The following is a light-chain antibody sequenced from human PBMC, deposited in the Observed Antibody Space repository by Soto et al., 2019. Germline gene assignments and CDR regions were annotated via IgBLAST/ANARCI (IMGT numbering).Light chain of an antibody. CDR3: QQYGSSLYT. CDR2: GAS. Sequence: EIVLKQSPGTLSLSPGERATLSCRASQSVSSSYLAWYQQKPGQAPRLLIYGASSRATGIPDRFSGSGSGTDFTLTISRLEPEDFAVYYCQQYGSSLYTFGQGTKLEIK. J-gene: IGKJ2*01. V-gene: IGKV3-20*01. CDR1: QSVSSSY.